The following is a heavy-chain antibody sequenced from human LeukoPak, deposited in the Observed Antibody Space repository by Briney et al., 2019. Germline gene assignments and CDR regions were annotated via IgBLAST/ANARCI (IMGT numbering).Heavy chain of an antibody. D-gene: IGHD6-19*01. CDR1: GGSINNYY. CDR2: ICYSGST. CDR3: ARHGYSSGWFDY. J-gene: IGHJ4*02. V-gene: IGHV4-59*08. Sequence: SETLSLTCIVSGGSINNYYWSWIRQPPGKGLEWIGYICYSGSTNYNSSLKSRVTISVDTSKNQFSLKLSPVTAADTAVYYCARHGYSSGWFDYWGQGTLVTVSS.